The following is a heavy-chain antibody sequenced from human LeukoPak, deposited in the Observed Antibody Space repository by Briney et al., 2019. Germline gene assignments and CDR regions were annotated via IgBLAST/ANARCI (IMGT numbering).Heavy chain of an antibody. CDR2: VSWNSGSI. CDR3: AKGHQYSTYWYFDL. CDR1: GFTFDDYA. J-gene: IGHJ2*01. D-gene: IGHD2-15*01. Sequence: GRSLRLSCAASGFTFDDYAMHWVRQASGKGLEWVSGVSWNSGSIGYADSVKGRFTISRDNAKNSLYLQMNSLRAEDTALYYCAKGHQYSTYWYFDLWGRGTLVTVSS. V-gene: IGHV3-9*01.